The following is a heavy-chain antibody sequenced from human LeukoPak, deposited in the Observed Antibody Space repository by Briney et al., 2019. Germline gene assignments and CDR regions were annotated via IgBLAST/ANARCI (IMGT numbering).Heavy chain of an antibody. D-gene: IGHD2/OR15-2a*01. V-gene: IGHV3-7*01. Sequence: PGGSLRLSCAASGFTFSNHWMSWVRQAPGNGLEWVANINQGGSETYCADSVKGRFTISRDNAKSALHLELNSLGVEDTALYYCATEDCTDKGDFDLWGRGTLVTVSS. CDR2: INQGGSET. CDR3: ATEDCTDKGDFDL. CDR1: GFTFSNHW. J-gene: IGHJ2*01.